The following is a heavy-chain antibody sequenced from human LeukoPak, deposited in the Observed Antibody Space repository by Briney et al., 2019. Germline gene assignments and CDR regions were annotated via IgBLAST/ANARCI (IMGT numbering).Heavy chain of an antibody. Sequence: GGSLRLSCAAAGFTFSSNAMSWVRQPPRKGLEWVSGISGSGGSTYYADSVKGRFTISRDKSKNTLYLQMNSQRVEDTAVYYCAKLESPYNYYGMDVWGQGTTVTVS. J-gene: IGHJ6*02. CDR3: AKLESPYNYYGMDV. CDR1: GFTFSSNA. D-gene: IGHD3-3*01. V-gene: IGHV3-23*01. CDR2: ISGSGGST.